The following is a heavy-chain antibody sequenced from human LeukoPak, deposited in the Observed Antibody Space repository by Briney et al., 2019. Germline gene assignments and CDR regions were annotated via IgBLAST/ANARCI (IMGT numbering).Heavy chain of an antibody. CDR2: ISGSGGST. CDR3: AKDYRYNWNYALGY. D-gene: IGHD1-7*01. J-gene: IGHJ4*02. CDR1: GFTFSSYA. Sequence: GGSLRLSCAASGFTFSSYAMSWVRQAPGKGLEWVSAISGSGGSTYYADSVKGRFTISRDNSKNTLYLQMNSLRAEDTAVYYCAKDYRYNWNYALGYWGQGTLVTVSS. V-gene: IGHV3-23*01.